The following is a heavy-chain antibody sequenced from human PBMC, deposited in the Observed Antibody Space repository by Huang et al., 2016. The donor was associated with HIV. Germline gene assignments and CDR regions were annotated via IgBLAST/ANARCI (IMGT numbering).Heavy chain of an antibody. CDR3: ARGRYGTPNA. Sequence: EVPLVESGGGLVQPGGSLSLSCAASGFTVNSNYMTWVRQSTGKGLEWVSLLYHGGKAHYADSVKGRFTISGDISQNTVFLQMSSLRVEDTAVYYCARGRYGTPNAWGQGTLVTVSS. CDR2: LYHGGKA. V-gene: IGHV3-53*01. D-gene: IGHD5-18*01. CDR1: GFTVNSNY. J-gene: IGHJ5*02.